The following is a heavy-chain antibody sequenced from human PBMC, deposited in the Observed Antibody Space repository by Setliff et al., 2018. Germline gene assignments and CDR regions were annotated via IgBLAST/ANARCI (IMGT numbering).Heavy chain of an antibody. D-gene: IGHD2-21*02. V-gene: IGHV4-39*07. CDR1: DASIGGSGYY. Sequence: SETLSLTCTVSDASIGGSGYYWGWIRQPPGKGPEWIGNIHYSGSTHYNPSLKSRVTISVDASKNQFSLKLTSVTAADAAVYYCARQICSGGDCYPTSFHYWGQGALVTVSS. CDR2: IHYSGST. J-gene: IGHJ4*02. CDR3: ARQICSGGDCYPTSFHY.